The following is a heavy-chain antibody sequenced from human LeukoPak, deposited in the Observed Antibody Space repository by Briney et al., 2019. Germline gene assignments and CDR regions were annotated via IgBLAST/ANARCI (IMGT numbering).Heavy chain of an antibody. CDR2: IYYSGRT. CDR1: GGSISSSNFY. Sequence: SETLSLTCTVSGGSISSSNFYWGWIRQPPGKGLEWIGSIYYSGRTYYNPSLKSRVTISVDTSKNQFSLKLSSVTAADTAVHYCARVGIFFISMVRDYGMDVWGQGTTVTVSS. V-gene: IGHV4-39*07. CDR3: ARVGIFFISMVRDYGMDV. J-gene: IGHJ6*02. D-gene: IGHD3-10*01.